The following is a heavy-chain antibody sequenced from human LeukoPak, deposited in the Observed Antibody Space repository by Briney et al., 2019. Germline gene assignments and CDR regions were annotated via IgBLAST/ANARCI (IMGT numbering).Heavy chain of an antibody. CDR1: GGSISSYY. J-gene: IGHJ4*02. CDR2: IYYSGST. V-gene: IGHV4-59*01. Sequence: SETLSLTCTVSGGSISSYYWSWIRQPPGKGPEWIGYIYYSGSTNYNPSFKNRVTISVDTSKNQFSLRLSSVTAADTAVYYCARYISGTSQVFDYWGRGTLVTVSS. CDR3: ARYISGTSQVFDY. D-gene: IGHD1-20*01.